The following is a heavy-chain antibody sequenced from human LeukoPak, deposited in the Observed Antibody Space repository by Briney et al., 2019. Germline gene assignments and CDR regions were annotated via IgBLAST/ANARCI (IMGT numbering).Heavy chain of an antibody. D-gene: IGHD3-10*01. J-gene: IGHJ4*02. CDR1: GFTFSSYW. CDR3: ARDYYTSGSPNDY. Sequence: GGSLRLSCAASGFTFSSYWMHWVRQAPGKGLVWVSRINSDAGRTDYADSVKGRFTISRDNTKNTLYLQMNSLRAEDTAVHYCARDYYTSGSPNDYWGQGTLVTVSS. V-gene: IGHV3-74*01. CDR2: INSDAGRT.